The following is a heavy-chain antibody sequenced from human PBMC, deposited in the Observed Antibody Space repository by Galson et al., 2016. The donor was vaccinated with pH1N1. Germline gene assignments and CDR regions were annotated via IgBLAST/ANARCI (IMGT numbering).Heavy chain of an antibody. V-gene: IGHV3-49*02. J-gene: IGHJ5*02. Sequence: SLRLSCATSGFPFEEYHIFWVRQAPEMGLEWVSFIRSKVYGETTEYAASVKGRSVISRDNSKRVAYLQMNSLKTEDTAHYYCIPFRWAHNWFDPWGHGSPVIVSS. CDR2: IRSKVYGETT. D-gene: IGHD3-3*02. CDR3: IPFRWAHNWFDP. CDR1: GFPFEEYH.